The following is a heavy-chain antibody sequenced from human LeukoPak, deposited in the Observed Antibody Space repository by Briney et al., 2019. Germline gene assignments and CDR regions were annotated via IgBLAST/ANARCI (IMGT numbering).Heavy chain of an antibody. CDR2: ISSSSSTI. D-gene: IGHD1-26*01. Sequence: GGSLRLSCAASGFIFSSYSMNWVRQAPGKGLEWVSYISSSSSTIYYADSVKGRFTISRDNAKNSLYLQMNSLRAEDTAVYYCAREELYYYYGMDVWGQGTTVTVSS. V-gene: IGHV3-48*01. CDR1: GFIFSSYS. CDR3: AREELYYYYGMDV. J-gene: IGHJ6*02.